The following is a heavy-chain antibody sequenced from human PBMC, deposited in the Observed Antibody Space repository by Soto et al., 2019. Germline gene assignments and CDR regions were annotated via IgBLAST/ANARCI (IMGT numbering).Heavy chain of an antibody. CDR3: AREAYSYGPDYYYYYGMDV. D-gene: IGHD5-18*01. Sequence: SVKVSCKASGCTFTSYAISWVRQAPGQGLEWMGGTIPIFGTANCAQKFQGRVTITADTSTSTAYMELSSLRSEDTAGYYCAREAYSYGPDYYYYYGMDVWGQGTTVTVSS. CDR2: TIPIFGTA. V-gene: IGHV1-69*06. J-gene: IGHJ6*02. CDR1: GCTFTSYA.